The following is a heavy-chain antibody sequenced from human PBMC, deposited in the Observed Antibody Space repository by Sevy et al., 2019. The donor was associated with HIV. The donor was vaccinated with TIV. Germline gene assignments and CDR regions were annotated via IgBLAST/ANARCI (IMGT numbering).Heavy chain of an antibody. D-gene: IGHD3-3*01. CDR1: GFSFGTHA. Sequence: LSLTCAASGFSFGTHAMSWVRQAPGKGLEWVSGMSGRGGSTGYADSVKGRFTISRDNSKNTLFLQMNALRADDTAVYYCAKDVPDQSWYDDFWSGSPCFDYWGRGILVTVSS. CDR3: AKDVPDQSWYDDFWSGSPCFDY. CDR2: MSGRGGST. V-gene: IGHV3-23*01. J-gene: IGHJ4*02.